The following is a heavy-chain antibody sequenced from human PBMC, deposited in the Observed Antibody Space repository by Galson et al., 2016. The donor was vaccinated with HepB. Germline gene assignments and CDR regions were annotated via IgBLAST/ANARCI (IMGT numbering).Heavy chain of an antibody. CDR1: GYTFTNYI. D-gene: IGHD1-14*01. Sequence: SVKVSCKASGYTFTNYIIHWMRQAPGQRPEWMGWINAGNGNTQYSPHFQGRVTLTRDTSARTAYMEVSSLTFEDTAVYHCAGPKETTGWPRPFDYWGQGTRVTVSS. J-gene: IGHJ4*02. V-gene: IGHV1-3*01. CDR2: INAGNGNT. CDR3: AGPKETTGWPRPFDY.